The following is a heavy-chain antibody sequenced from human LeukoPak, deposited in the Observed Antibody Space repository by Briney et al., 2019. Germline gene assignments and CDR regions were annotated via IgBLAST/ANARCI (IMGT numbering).Heavy chain of an antibody. CDR1: GGSISRYY. V-gene: IGHV4-4*07. Sequence: SETLSLTCTVSGGSISRYYWSWIRQPAGKGLEWIGRMYTSGSTNYNPSLKSRVTISVDTSKNQFSLKLSSVTAADTAVYYCARSERAYYFDYWGQGTLVTVSS. CDR3: ARSERAYYFDY. CDR2: MYTSGST. J-gene: IGHJ4*02. D-gene: IGHD3-3*01.